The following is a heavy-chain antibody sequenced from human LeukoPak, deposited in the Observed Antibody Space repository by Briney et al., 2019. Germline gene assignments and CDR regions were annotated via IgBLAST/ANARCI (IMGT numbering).Heavy chain of an antibody. J-gene: IGHJ4*02. CDR2: IKTDGRTT. Sequence: GGSLRLSCAASGMTFSNHRMHWVRQAPGKGLVWVSLIKTDGRTTIYADSVKGRFTISRDNSKSTLYLQMNSPRAEDTAIYYCTTGPSYGYEWWGQGTVVTVSS. V-gene: IGHV3-74*01. CDR3: TTGPSYGYEW. CDR1: GMTFSNHR. D-gene: IGHD3-16*01.